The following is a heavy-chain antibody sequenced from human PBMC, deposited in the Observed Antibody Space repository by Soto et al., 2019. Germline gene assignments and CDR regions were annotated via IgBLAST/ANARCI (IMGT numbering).Heavy chain of an antibody. J-gene: IGHJ6*03. V-gene: IGHV1-8*01. CDR2: MNPNSGNT. CDR3: ARGFGDYGDYGNYYYYMDV. D-gene: IGHD4-17*01. Sequence: ASVKVSCKASGYTFTSYDINWVRQATGQGLEWMGWMNPNSGNTGYAQKFQGRVTMTRNTSISTAYMELSSLRSEDTAVYYCARGFGDYGDYGNYYYYMDVWGKGTTVTVSS. CDR1: GYTFTSYD.